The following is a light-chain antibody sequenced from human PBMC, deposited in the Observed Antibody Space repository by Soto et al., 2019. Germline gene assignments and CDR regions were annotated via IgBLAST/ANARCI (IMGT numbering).Light chain of an antibody. CDR1: QSVSSS. J-gene: IGKJ4*01. V-gene: IGKV3-15*01. Sequence: EVVMTQSPATLSVSPGERATLSCRASQSVSSSLAWYQQKPGQAPRLLIYGASTRATGIPAWFSGSGSGTEFTLTISSLQSEDFAVYYCQQYNNWPPKISFGGGTKVDIK. CDR2: GAS. CDR3: QQYNNWPPKIS.